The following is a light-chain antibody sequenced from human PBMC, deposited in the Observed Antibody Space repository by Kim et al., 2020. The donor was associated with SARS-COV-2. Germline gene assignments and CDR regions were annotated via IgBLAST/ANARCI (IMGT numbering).Light chain of an antibody. CDR3: QQGFTMPWT. V-gene: IGKV1-39*01. J-gene: IGKJ1*01. CDR2: VVS. Sequence: ASIGDRVTITCRASQNINKYLNWYQHKPAHAPQLLIYVVSSLKSGVPSRFSGSGSGTDFTLTIDSLQPEDLATYYCQQGFTMPWTFGQGTKVEIK. CDR1: QNINKY.